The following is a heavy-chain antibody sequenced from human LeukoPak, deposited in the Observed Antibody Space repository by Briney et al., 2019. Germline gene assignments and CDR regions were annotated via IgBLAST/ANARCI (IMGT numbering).Heavy chain of an antibody. CDR1: GFTFSSYS. J-gene: IGHJ3*02. CDR2: INHSGST. CDR3: ARGTVLTTIFGVSTQTNDAFDI. Sequence: GSLRLSCAASGFTFSSYSMNWVRQAPGKGLEWIGEINHSGSTNYNPSLKSRVTISVDTSKNQFSLKLSSVTAADTAVYYCARGTVLTTIFGVSTQTNDAFDIWGQGTMVTVSS. V-gene: IGHV4-34*01. D-gene: IGHD3-3*01.